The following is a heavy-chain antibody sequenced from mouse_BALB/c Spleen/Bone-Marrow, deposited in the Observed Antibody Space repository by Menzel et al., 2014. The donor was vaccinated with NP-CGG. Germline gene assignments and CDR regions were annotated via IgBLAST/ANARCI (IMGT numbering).Heavy chain of an antibody. D-gene: IGHD3-2*01. CDR2: ISDGGSYT. Sequence: EVKLVESGGGLVKPGGSLKLSCAASGFTFSDYYMYWVRQTPEKRLEWVATISDGGSYTYYPDSVKRRFTISRDDAKNNLYLQMSSLKSEDTAMYYCARGGQLGAMDYWGQGTSVTVSS. CDR3: ARGGQLGAMDY. CDR1: GFTFSDYY. J-gene: IGHJ4*01. V-gene: IGHV5-4*02.